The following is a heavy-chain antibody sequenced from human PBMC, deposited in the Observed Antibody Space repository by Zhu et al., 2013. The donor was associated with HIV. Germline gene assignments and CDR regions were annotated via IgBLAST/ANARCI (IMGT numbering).Heavy chain of an antibody. D-gene: IGHD3-3*01. J-gene: IGHJ2*01. V-gene: IGHV4-34*01. CDR1: GGSFSGYF. CDR3: ARGPYYDFWSGYRNFWYFDF. Sequence: QVQLQQWGTGLLKPSETLSLTCAVYGGSFSGYFWTWIRQPPGKGPEWIGEINHGKSTNYNPSLKSRVTISVDTSKNHFSLKLSSVTAADTAVYYCARGPYYDFWSGYRNFWYFDFWGRGTLVTVSS. CDR2: INHGKST.